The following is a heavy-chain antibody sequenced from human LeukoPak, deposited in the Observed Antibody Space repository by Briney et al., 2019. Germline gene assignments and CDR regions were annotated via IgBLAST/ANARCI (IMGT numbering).Heavy chain of an antibody. CDR1: GFTFDDYG. CDR3: ARDILDDFWSGYYYMDV. CDR2: IKQDGSEK. V-gene: IGHV3-7*01. J-gene: IGHJ6*03. D-gene: IGHD3-3*01. Sequence: GGSLRLSCAASGFTFDDYGMSWVRQAPGKGLEWVANIKQDGSEKYYVDSVKGRFTISRDNAKNSLYLQMNSLRAEDTAVYYCARDILDDFWSGYYYMDVWXKGTTVTVSS.